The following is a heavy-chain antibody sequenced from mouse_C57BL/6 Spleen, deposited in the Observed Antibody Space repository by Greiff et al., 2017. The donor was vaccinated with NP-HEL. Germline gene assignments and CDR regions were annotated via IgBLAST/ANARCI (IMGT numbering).Heavy chain of an antibody. V-gene: IGHV1-50*01. Sequence: QVQLQQPGAELVKPGASVKLSCKASGYTFTSYWMQWVKQRPGQGLEWIGEIDPSDSYTNYNQKFKGKATLTVDTSSSTAYMQLSSLTSEDSAVYYCARTGKDDAMDDGGQGTSVTVSS. CDR3: ARTGKDDAMDD. D-gene: IGHD4-1*01. J-gene: IGHJ4*01. CDR2: IDPSDSYT. CDR1: GYTFTSYW.